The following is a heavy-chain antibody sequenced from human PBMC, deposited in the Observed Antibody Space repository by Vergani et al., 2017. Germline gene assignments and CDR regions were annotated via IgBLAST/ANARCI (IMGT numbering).Heavy chain of an antibody. CDR3: ASGGHGSENGGALQL. J-gene: IGHJ3*01. Sequence: EVQLVQSGAEVKKPGESLKISCKGFGYRFSSSWIGWVRQMPGKGLEWMGIIFPGDSEVKSNPTFRGKVIFSVDTSVNTAYLQWRSLQASDTATYFCASGGHGSENGGALQLWGQGTNITVSS. D-gene: IGHD3-10*01. CDR1: GYRFSSSW. CDR2: IFPGDSEV. V-gene: IGHV5-51*01.